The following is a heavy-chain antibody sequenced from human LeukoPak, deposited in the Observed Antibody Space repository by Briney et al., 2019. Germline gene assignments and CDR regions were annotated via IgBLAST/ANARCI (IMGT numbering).Heavy chain of an antibody. V-gene: IGHV4-34*01. CDR3: ARDLVTTCLDY. D-gene: IGHD4-17*01. Sequence: SGTLSLTCAVYGGSFSGYYWSWIRQPLGKGLEWIGEINHSGSTNYNPSLKSRVTISVDTSKNQFSLKLSSVTAADTAVYYCARDLVTTCLDYWGQGTLVTVSS. CDR1: GGSFSGYY. J-gene: IGHJ4*02. CDR2: INHSGST.